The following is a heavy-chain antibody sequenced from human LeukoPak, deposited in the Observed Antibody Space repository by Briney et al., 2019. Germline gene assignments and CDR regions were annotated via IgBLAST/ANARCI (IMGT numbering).Heavy chain of an antibody. CDR1: GGSISSSNW. J-gene: IGHJ5*02. V-gene: IGHV4-4*02. Sequence: PSETLSLTCAVSGGSISSSNWWSWVRQPPGKGLEWIGEIYHSGSTNYNPSLKSRVTISVDKSKNQFSLKVSSVTAADTAVYYCARESAVYSLKENWFDPWGQGTLVTVSS. CDR3: ARESAVYSLKENWFDP. D-gene: IGHD2-8*01. CDR2: IYHSGST.